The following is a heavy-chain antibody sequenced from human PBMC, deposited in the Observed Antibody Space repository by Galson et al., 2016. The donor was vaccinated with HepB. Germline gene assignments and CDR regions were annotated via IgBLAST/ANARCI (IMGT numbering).Heavy chain of an antibody. CDR2: VYYSGST. D-gene: IGHD6-13*01. CDR1: GGSIDSFY. CDR3: AGGYSTNWYPVGWFDP. V-gene: IGHV4-59*12. J-gene: IGHJ5*02. Sequence: SETLSLTCFASGGSIDSFYWSWIRQPPGKGLEWIGYVYYSGSTNYNPSLKSRVTISLDTSNNHFPLRLNSLTAGDTAVYYCAGGYSTNWYPVGWFDPWGQGILVTVSS.